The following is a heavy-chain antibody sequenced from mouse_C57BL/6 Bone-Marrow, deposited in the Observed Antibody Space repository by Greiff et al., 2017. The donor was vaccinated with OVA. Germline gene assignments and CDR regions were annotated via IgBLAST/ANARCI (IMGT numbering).Heavy chain of an antibody. V-gene: IGHV8-8*01. J-gene: IGHJ4*01. CDR3: ARIKASYYSNVYAMDY. D-gene: IGHD2-5*01. Sequence: QVTLKVCGPGILQPSQTLSLTCSFSGFSLSTFGMGVGWIRQPSGKGLEWLAHIWWDDDKYYNPALKSRLTISKDTSKNQVFLKIANVDTADTATYYCARIKASYYSNVYAMDYWGQGTSVTVSS. CDR1: GFSLSTFGMG. CDR2: IWWDDDK.